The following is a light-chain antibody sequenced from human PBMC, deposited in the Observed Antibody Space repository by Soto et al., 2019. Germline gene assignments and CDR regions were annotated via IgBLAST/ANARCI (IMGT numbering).Light chain of an antibody. CDR3: QQYYSTPF. J-gene: IGKJ3*01. V-gene: IGKV4-1*01. Sequence: DIVMTQSPESLAVSLGERATLNCKSSQSVLYSSNNNNYLAWYQHKPGQPPKLLIYWASIRESGVPDRFSGSGSGTDFTPTISRLQPEDVAVYDCQQYYSTPFFGPGTRVDIK. CDR2: WAS. CDR1: QSVLYSSNNNNY.